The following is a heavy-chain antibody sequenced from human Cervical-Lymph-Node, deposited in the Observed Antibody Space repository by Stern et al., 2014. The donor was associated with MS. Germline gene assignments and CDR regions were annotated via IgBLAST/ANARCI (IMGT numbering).Heavy chain of an antibody. Sequence: VTLKESGPTLVKPTQTLTLTCTFSGFSFSTTGVGVGWIRRTPGKALEWLALIYWDEDKRYSPSLKNRLTITKDTSKNQVVLTMTNMDQVDTGTYYCAHRPISMVRGVTWFDPWGQGTLVTVSS. CDR1: GFSFSTTGVG. CDR2: IYWDEDK. V-gene: IGHV2-5*02. J-gene: IGHJ5*02. D-gene: IGHD3-10*01. CDR3: AHRPISMVRGVTWFDP.